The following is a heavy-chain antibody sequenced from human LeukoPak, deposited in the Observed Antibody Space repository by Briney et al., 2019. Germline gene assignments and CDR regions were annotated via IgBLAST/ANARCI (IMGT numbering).Heavy chain of an antibody. J-gene: IGHJ4*02. CDR1: GGTFSSYA. D-gene: IGHD5/OR15-5a*01. Sequence: ASVKVSCKASGGTFSSYAISWVRQAPGQGLEWMGGIIPIFGTANYAQKFQGRVTITADKSTSTAYMELRSLRSDDTAVYYCASPGSIRGVLRDYWGQGTLVTVSS. V-gene: IGHV1-69*06. CDR2: IIPIFGTA. CDR3: ASPGSIRGVLRDY.